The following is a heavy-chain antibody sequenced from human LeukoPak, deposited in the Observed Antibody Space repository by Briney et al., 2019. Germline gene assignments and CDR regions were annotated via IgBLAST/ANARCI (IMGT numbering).Heavy chain of an antibody. CDR1: GFTFSSYS. V-gene: IGHV3-21*01. CDR2: ISSSSRYI. J-gene: IGHJ4*02. D-gene: IGHD5-12*01. CDR3: ASLPSGYSGYEPPRDY. Sequence: GGSLRLSCAASGFTFSSYSINWVRQAPGKGLEWVSSISSSSRYIYYADSVKGRFTISRDNAKNSLYLQMNSLRAEDTAVYYCASLPSGYSGYEPPRDYWGQGTLVTVSS.